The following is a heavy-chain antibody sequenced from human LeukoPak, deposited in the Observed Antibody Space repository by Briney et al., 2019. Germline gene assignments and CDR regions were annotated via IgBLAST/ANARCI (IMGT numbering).Heavy chain of an antibody. CDR1: VLTVSSNY. Sequence: RGCLRLSCAAPVLTVSSNYMNWVSHAPGKRLEWVSVIYSDGITYYADSVKGRFTITRDNSKNTLYLQMNTLRAEDTAAYYCAGAQGISARWWGQGTLVTVSS. V-gene: IGHV3-53*01. J-gene: IGHJ4*02. CDR3: AGAQGISARW. CDR2: IYSDGIT. D-gene: IGHD6-6*01.